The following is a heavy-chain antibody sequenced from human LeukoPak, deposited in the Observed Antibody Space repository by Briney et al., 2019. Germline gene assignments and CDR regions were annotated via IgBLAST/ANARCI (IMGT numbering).Heavy chain of an antibody. CDR3: ARDSDYAFDY. J-gene: IGHJ4*02. CDR2: ISSSSSTI. Sequence: GGSLRLSCAASGFTFSSYNMNWVRQAPGKGLEWVSYISSSSSTIYYADSVKGRFTISRDNANNSLYLQMNSLRAEDTAVYYCARDSDYAFDYWGQGTLVTVSS. D-gene: IGHD4-17*01. V-gene: IGHV3-48*01. CDR1: GFTFSSYN.